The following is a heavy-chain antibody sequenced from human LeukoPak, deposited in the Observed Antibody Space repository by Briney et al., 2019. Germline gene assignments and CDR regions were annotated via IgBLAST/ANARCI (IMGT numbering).Heavy chain of an antibody. Sequence: PGGSLRLSCEASGFTFSSYWMHWVRHAPGKGLVWVSRINPDGSTTSYADSVKGRFTISRDNAKNTLYLQMNSLRAEDTAVYYCAKDLEKEHSLDAFDIWGQGTTVTVSS. CDR2: INPDGSTT. J-gene: IGHJ3*02. CDR3: AKDLEKEHSLDAFDI. D-gene: IGHD1/OR15-1a*01. V-gene: IGHV3-74*01. CDR1: GFTFSSYW.